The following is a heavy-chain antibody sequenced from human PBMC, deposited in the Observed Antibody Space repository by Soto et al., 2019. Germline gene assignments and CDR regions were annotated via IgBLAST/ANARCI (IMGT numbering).Heavy chain of an antibody. CDR2: IIPYNGNT. V-gene: IGHV1-18*01. CDR3: ARDWGLRGYYYYGMDV. J-gene: IGHJ6*02. CDR1: GGTFSSYA. Sequence: GASVKVSCKASGGTFSSYAISWVQQAPGQGLEWMGWIIPYNGNTNYAQKFQGRVTMTTDTSTSTAYMELRSLRSDDTAVYYCARDWGLRGYYYYGMDVWGQGTTVTVSS. D-gene: IGHD3-16*01.